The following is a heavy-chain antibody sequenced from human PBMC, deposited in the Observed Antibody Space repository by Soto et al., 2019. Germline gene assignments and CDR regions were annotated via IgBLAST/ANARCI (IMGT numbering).Heavy chain of an antibody. J-gene: IGHJ5*02. CDR3: ARDSGSPQYSSSWYRFDP. V-gene: IGHV6-1*01. D-gene: IGHD6-13*01. CDR2: TYYRSKWYN. Sequence: SQTLSLTCAISGDSVSSNSAAWNWIRQSPSRGLEWLGRTYYRSKWYNDYAVSVKSRITINPDTSKNQFSLQLNSVTPEDTAVYYCARDSGSPQYSSSWYRFDPRGQGTLVTVSS. CDR1: GDSVSSNSAA.